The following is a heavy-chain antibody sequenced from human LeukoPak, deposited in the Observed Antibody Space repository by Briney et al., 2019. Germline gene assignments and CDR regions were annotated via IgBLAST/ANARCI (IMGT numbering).Heavy chain of an antibody. J-gene: IGHJ4*02. Sequence: PSETLSLTCTVSGGSISNYHWSWMRQPPGKGLEWIGCFCHSGSTTYNPSLKSRVTTSVDTSKNEFSLKLNSVTAADTAVYYCASTQQWLAFDYWGQGILVTVSS. CDR1: GGSISNYH. CDR2: FCHSGST. V-gene: IGHV4-59*01. CDR3: ASTQQWLAFDY. D-gene: IGHD6-19*01.